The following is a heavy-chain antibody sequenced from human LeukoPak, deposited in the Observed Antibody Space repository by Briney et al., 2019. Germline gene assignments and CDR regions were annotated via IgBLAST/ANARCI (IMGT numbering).Heavy chain of an antibody. CDR1: GFTFSSYS. CDR3: ARDTAVTVTNDEGVY. CDR2: ISSSSSYI. Sequence: GGSLRLSCAASGFTFSSYSMNWVRQAPGKGLEWVSSISSSSSYIYYADSVKGRFTISRDNTKNSLYLQMNSLRAEDTAVYYCARDTAVTVTNDEGVYWGQGTLVTVSS. V-gene: IGHV3-21*01. D-gene: IGHD4-11*01. J-gene: IGHJ4*02.